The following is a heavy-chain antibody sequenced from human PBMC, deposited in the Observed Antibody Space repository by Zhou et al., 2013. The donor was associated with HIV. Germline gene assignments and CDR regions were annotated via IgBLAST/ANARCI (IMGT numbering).Heavy chain of an antibody. CDR2: VGGSGSTV. D-gene: IGHD2-2*01. Sequence: EVQLVESGGGLVQPGGSLRLSCAASGFTFSSYEMNWVRQAPGKGLEWISCVGGSGSTVYYADSVKGRFTISRDNAKNSLYLQMSSLRAEDTAVYYCARDHPPRYQLPDYWGQGTLVTVSS. CDR3: ARDHPPRYQLPDY. CDR1: GFTFSSYE. V-gene: IGHV3-48*03. J-gene: IGHJ4*02.